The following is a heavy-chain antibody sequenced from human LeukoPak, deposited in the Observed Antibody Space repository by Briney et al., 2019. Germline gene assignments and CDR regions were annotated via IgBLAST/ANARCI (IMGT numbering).Heavy chain of an antibody. Sequence: PSETLSLTCAVSGCSISSGYYWGWFRPPPGKGLEWIGCMYHSGSTYYNPSLKSRVTISVDTSKNQFSLKLSSVTAADTAVYYCARQGGSSSPYYYYYMDVWGKGTTVTVSS. J-gene: IGHJ6*03. CDR1: GCSISSGYY. V-gene: IGHV4-38-2*01. CDR2: MYHSGST. D-gene: IGHD6-13*01. CDR3: ARQGGSSSPYYYYYMDV.